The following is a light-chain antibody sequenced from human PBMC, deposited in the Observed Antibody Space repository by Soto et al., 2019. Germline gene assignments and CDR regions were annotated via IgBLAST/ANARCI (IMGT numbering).Light chain of an antibody. V-gene: IGKV3-15*01. CDR3: QRYNNWPPVT. Sequence: EVVMTQSPATLYVSPGERVTLSCRASQSVRSNLAWYQQKPGQSPRLLIYGASTRATGIPARFSGSGSGTQFTLTISSLQSEDFALYYCQRYNNWPPVTFGPGTKVEIK. J-gene: IGKJ3*01. CDR1: QSVRSN. CDR2: GAS.